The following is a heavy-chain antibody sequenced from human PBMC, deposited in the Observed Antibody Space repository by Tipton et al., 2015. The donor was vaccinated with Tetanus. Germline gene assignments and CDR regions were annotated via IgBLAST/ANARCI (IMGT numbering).Heavy chain of an antibody. D-gene: IGHD6-6*01. CDR2: IYPGDSDT. Sequence: QSGAEVKKPGSSVKISCKCSGYNFDTYWVAWVRQMPGKGLEWMGIIYPGDSDTRYSPSFQGRVTMSADKAINTAYLQWSSLKASDTAMYYCARLHLRTFASSSGYWGQGTLVTVSS. CDR1: GYNFDTYW. CDR3: ARLHLRTFASSSGY. J-gene: IGHJ4*02. V-gene: IGHV5-51*03.